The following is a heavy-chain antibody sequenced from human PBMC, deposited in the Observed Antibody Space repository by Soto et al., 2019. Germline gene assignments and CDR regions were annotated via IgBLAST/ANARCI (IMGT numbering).Heavy chain of an antibody. CDR1: GASMNSGAYY. V-gene: IGHV4-31*03. CDR2: IYRNGRT. CDR3: ARVSATGTSWFDP. Sequence: QVQLQESGPGLVKPSQTLSLTCTVSGASMNSGAYYWSWVRQPPGKGLEWIGYIYRNGRTYNNPSLMSRVTMSLDTSKTQFSLKLNSVSAADTAVYYCARVSATGTSWFDPWGQGTLGTVSS. J-gene: IGHJ5*02. D-gene: IGHD2-2*01.